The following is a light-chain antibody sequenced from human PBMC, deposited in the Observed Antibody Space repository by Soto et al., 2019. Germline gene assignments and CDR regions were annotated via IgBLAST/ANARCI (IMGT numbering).Light chain of an antibody. J-gene: IGKJ1*01. Sequence: IVLTQSPGTLSLSPGERATLSCRASQSVGSNYLAWYQQKPGQAPRLRIYGASSRATGIPARFSGSGSGTDFTLTISRLEPADFAVYYCQQYGSSPRRFGQGTKVDIK. V-gene: IGKV3-20*01. CDR2: GAS. CDR3: QQYGSSPRR. CDR1: QSVGSNY.